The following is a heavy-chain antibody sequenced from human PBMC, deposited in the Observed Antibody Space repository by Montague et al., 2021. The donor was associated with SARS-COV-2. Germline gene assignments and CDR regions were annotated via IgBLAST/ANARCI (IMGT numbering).Heavy chain of an antibody. CDR2: TYYRSMWKS. V-gene: IGHV6-1*01. Sequence: CAISGDSVSSHSATWNWNRQAPSRGLEWLGRTYYRSMWKSDYARSVKGRIAINPDTSKNQFSLQLSSVTPEDTALYYCVRGIEAAGSYDYWGQGTLVTVSS. CDR1: GDSVSSHSAT. CDR3: VRGIEAAGSYDY. D-gene: IGHD6-13*01. J-gene: IGHJ4*02.